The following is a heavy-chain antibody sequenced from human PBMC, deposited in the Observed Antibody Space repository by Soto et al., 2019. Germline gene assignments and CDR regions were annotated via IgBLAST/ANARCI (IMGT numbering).Heavy chain of an antibody. D-gene: IGHD2-15*01. J-gene: IGHJ4*02. Sequence: QLQLQESGPGLVKPSETLSLTCTVSGGSISSSSYYWGWIRQPPGKGLEWIGSIYYSGSTYSNPSLMSRVTISVDTSKNQFSRKLSSVTAADTAVYYCARHTPAISISDHWGQGTLVTVSS. CDR2: IYYSGST. V-gene: IGHV4-39*01. CDR3: ARHTPAISISDH. CDR1: GGSISSSSYY.